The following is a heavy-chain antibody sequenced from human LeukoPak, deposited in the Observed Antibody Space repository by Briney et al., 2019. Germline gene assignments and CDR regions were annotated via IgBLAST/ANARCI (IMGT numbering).Heavy chain of an antibody. CDR2: IYYSGST. V-gene: IGHV4-59*01. CDR1: GGSISSYY. D-gene: IGHD3-10*01. Sequence: SETLSLTCTVSGGSISSYYWSWIRQPPGKGLEWIGYIYYSGSTNYNPSLKSRVTISVDTSKNQFSLKLSSVTAADTAVYYCARDLDRWFGSYMDVWGKGTTVTVSS. CDR3: ARDLDRWFGSYMDV. J-gene: IGHJ6*03.